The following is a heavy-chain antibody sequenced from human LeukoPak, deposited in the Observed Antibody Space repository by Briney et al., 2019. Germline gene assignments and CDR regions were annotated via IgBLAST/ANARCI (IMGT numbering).Heavy chain of an antibody. J-gene: IGHJ4*02. V-gene: IGHV3-30*18. CDR2: ISNDGSNK. Sequence: GGSLRLSCAASGFTFSSFGMHWVRQAPGKGLEWVAVISNDGSNKYYVDSVKGRFTISRDNSKNTLYLKMNSLRAEDTAVYYCAKEIYDYVWGSYRDWGQGTLVPVSS. CDR3: AKEIYDYVWGSYRD. CDR1: GFTFSSFG. D-gene: IGHD3-16*02.